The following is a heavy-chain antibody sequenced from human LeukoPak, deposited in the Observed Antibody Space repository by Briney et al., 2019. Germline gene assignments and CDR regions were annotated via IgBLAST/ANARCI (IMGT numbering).Heavy chain of an antibody. J-gene: IGHJ4*02. Sequence: TGGSLRLSCAASGFTFSIYSMNWVRQAPGKGLEWVSSISSSSSYIYYADSVKGRFTISRDNAKNSLYLQMNSLRDEDTAVYYCARDHSSGWFDKWDFDYWGQGTLVTVSS. CDR2: ISSSSSYI. D-gene: IGHD6-19*01. CDR3: ARDHSSGWFDKWDFDY. CDR1: GFTFSIYS. V-gene: IGHV3-21*01.